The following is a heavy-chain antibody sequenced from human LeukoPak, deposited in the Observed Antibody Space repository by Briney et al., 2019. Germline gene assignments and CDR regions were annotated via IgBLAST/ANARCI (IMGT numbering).Heavy chain of an antibody. D-gene: IGHD3-10*01. CDR1: GFTFSSYA. J-gene: IGHJ4*02. CDR2: ISYDGSNK. V-gene: IGHV3-30-3*01. Sequence: GGSLRLSCAASGFTFSSYAMHWVRQAPGKGLEWVAVISYDGSNKYYADSVKGRFTISRDNSKNALYLQMNSPRAEDTAVYYCASPRTGYYFDYWGQGTLVTVSS. CDR3: ASPRTGYYFDY.